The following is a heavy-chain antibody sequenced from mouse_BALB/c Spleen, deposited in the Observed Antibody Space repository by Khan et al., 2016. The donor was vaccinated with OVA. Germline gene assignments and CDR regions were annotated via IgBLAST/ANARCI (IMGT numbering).Heavy chain of an antibody. CDR1: GISITTGNYS. J-gene: IGHJ1*01. CDR2: IYYSGTI. Sequence: EVQLQESGPGLVKPSQTVSLTCTVTGISITTGNYSWSWIRPFPGNKLEWIGNIYYSGTINYNPSLTSRTTITRDTSKKRFFLEMNSLPAEDTATYYCARDYGSLYWYFDVWGAGTTVTVSS. V-gene: IGHV3-5*02. CDR3: ARDYGSLYWYFDV. D-gene: IGHD1-1*01.